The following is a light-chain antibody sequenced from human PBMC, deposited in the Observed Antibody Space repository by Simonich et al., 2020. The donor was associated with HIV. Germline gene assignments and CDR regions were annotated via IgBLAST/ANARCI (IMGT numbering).Light chain of an antibody. CDR2: WAT. CDR1: QSVLNNSYNKNY. J-gene: IGKJ1*01. Sequence: DIVMTQSPDSLAVSLGERATINCKSSQSVLNNSYNKNYLAWYQQKPRQPPKLLISWATTLESGVPYRFSGSGSGTDFTLTISSLQAEDVAVYYCQQYYTTPRTFGQGTKVEIK. CDR3: QQYYTTPRT. V-gene: IGKV4-1*01.